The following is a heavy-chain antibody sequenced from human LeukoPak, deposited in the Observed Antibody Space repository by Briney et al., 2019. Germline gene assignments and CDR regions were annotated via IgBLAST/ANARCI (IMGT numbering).Heavy chain of an antibody. CDR3: ATSTSPRMGRGVIIPGLFDY. CDR1: RYILTIYY. V-gene: IGHV1-46*01. J-gene: IGHJ4*02. CDR2: INPSGGSA. Sequence: ASVKVSCKASRYILTIYYMHWVRQAPGQGLEWMGIINPSGGSASYAQKFQGRVTMTRDTSTSTVNMELSSLRSENTTVYYCATSTSPRMGRGVIIPGLFDYWGQGTLVTVSS. D-gene: IGHD3-10*01.